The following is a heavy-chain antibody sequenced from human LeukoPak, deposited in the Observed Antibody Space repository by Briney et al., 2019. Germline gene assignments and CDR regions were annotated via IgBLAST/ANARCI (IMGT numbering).Heavy chain of an antibody. CDR2: INPHSGVT. J-gene: IGHJ4*02. D-gene: IGHD1-14*01. V-gene: IGHV1-2*02. Sequence: GASVKVSCKASGFTFSGYYIHWVRQAPGQGLEWMGYINPHSGVTSFPQKFQGRVTLSTDTSISAAYMELSSLISDDTAMYYCVREGNEVRTKNFDHWGQGALVTVSS. CDR3: VREGNEVRTKNFDH. CDR1: GFTFSGYY.